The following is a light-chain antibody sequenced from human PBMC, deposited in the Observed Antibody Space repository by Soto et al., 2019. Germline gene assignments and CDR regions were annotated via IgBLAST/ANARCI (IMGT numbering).Light chain of an antibody. CDR2: DVS. CDR1: SSDVGGYNY. V-gene: IGLV2-14*01. J-gene: IGLJ1*01. CDR3: YSYTTSSTYV. Sequence: SDLTQPASVSGSAGQSITISCTGTSSDVGGYNYVSWYQQHPPKAPKLMIYDVSNRPSGVSDRFSGSKSGNTASLTISGLQAEDEADYYCYSYTTSSTYVFGTGTKVTVL.